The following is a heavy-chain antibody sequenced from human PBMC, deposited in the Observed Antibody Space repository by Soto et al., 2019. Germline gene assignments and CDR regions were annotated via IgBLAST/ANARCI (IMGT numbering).Heavy chain of an antibody. J-gene: IGHJ3*02. CDR2: INQDGSEK. Sequence: EVQLVESGGGLVQPGESLRLSCAASGFTFSGDWMSWVRQAPGKGLEWVANINQDGSEKYYVDSVKGRFTISRDNAKNSLYLQINSLRAEDTAVYYCARKGDACDIWGQGTTVTVSS. CDR1: GFTFSGDW. CDR3: ARKGDACDI. V-gene: IGHV3-7*01.